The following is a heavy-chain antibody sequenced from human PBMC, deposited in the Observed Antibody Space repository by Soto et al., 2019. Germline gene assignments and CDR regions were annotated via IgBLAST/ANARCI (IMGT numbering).Heavy chain of an antibody. CDR2: IWYDGSNK. V-gene: IGHV3-33*01. D-gene: IGHD3-10*01. Sequence: GGSLRLSCAASGFTFSSYGMHWVRQAPGKGLEWVAVIWYDGSNKYYADSVKGRFTISRDNSKNTLYLQMNSLRAEDTAVYYCARDRPLWFGEFGAFDIWGQGTMVTVSS. CDR1: GFTFSSYG. CDR3: ARDRPLWFGEFGAFDI. J-gene: IGHJ3*02.